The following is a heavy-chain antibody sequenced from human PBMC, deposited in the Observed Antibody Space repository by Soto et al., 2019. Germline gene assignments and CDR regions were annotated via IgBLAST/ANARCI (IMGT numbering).Heavy chain of an antibody. V-gene: IGHV1-58*01. Sequence: GASVKVSCQASGFTFTSSAVQWVRQARGQRLEWIGWIVVGSGNTNYAQKFQERVTITRDMSTSTAYMELSSLRSEDTAVYYCAARSELPYYFDYWGQGTLVTVSS. D-gene: IGHD2-2*01. CDR3: AARSELPYYFDY. CDR1: GFTFTSSA. CDR2: IVVGSGNT. J-gene: IGHJ4*02.